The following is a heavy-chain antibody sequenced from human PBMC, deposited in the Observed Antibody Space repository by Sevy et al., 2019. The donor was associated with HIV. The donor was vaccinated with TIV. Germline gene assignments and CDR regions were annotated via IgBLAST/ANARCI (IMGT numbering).Heavy chain of an antibody. V-gene: IGHV3-11*01. J-gene: IGHJ5*01. CDR2: ISSSGSTI. D-gene: IGHD5-18*01. CDR1: GFTFSDYY. Sequence: GGYLRLSCAAPGFTFSDYYMSWIRQAPGKGLEWVSYISSSGSTIYYADSVKGRFTISRDNAKNSLYLQMNSLRAEDRAVTCCARVRSGYTYGRASDSWGQGTLVTVSS. CDR3: ARVRSGYTYGRASDS.